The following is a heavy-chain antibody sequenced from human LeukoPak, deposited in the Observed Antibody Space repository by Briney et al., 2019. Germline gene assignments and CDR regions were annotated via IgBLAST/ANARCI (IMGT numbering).Heavy chain of an antibody. J-gene: IGHJ4*02. CDR1: GGSFSGYY. Sequence: SETLSLTCAVYGGSFSGYYWSWIRQPPGKGLEWIGEINHSGSTNYNPSLKSRVTISVDTSKNQFSLKLSSVTAADTAVYYCARDVTSVTTYFDYWGQGTLVTVSP. D-gene: IGHD4-17*01. CDR3: ARDVTSVTTYFDY. CDR2: INHSGST. V-gene: IGHV4-34*01.